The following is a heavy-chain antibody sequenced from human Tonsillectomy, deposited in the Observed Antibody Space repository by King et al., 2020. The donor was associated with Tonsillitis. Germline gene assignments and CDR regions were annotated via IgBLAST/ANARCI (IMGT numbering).Heavy chain of an antibody. Sequence: VQLVESGGGLVQPGESLRLSCPASGFTFSSYAMSWVRQAPGKGLEWVSAISFSGARTYYADSVQGRFTISRDNSKSTLYLQMNSLRAEDTAVYYCAKEWYYDTSGNYYYGMDVWGPGTTVTVSS. D-gene: IGHD3-22*01. CDR3: AKEWYYDTSGNYYYGMDV. CDR1: GFTFSSYA. CDR2: ISFSGART. V-gene: IGHV3-23*04. J-gene: IGHJ6*02.